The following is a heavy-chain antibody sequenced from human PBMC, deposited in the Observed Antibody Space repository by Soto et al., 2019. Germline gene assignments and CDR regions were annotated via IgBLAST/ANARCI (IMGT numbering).Heavy chain of an antibody. J-gene: IGHJ4*02. V-gene: IGHV3-9*01. CDR2: ISLNSGSI. D-gene: IGHD6-13*01. CDR3: AKAGLAAAGPCVY. Sequence: PGGSLRLSCAASGFTFDDYAMHWVRQAPGKGLEWVSGISLNSGSIGYADSVKGRFTISGDNAKNSLYLQMNSLRAEDTALYYCAKAGLAAAGPCVYWGQGTLVTVSS. CDR1: GFTFDDYA.